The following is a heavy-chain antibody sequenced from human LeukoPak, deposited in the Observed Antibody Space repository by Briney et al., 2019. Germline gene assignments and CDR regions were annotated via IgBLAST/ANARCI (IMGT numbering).Heavy chain of an antibody. CDR1: GGSISSSSYY. CDR2: IYYSGST. Sequence: SETLSLTCTVSGGSISSSSYYWGWIRQPPGKGLEWIGSIYYSGSTYYNPSLKSRLTISVDTSKNQFSLKLSSVTAADTAVYYCARGAAGTDFDYWGQGTLVTVSS. J-gene: IGHJ4*02. CDR3: ARGAAGTDFDY. V-gene: IGHV4-39*07. D-gene: IGHD6-13*01.